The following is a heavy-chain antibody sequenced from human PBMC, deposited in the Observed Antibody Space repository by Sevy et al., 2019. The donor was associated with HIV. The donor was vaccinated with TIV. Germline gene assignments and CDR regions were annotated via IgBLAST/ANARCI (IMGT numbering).Heavy chain of an antibody. D-gene: IGHD3-9*01. CDR3: AAAPDFERTNYFDY. CDR2: IVVGSGNT. V-gene: IGHV1-58*01. J-gene: IGHJ4*02. CDR1: GFTFTSSA. Sequence: ASVKVSCKASGFTFTSSAVQWVRQARGQRLEWIGWIVVGSGNTNDAQKFQERVTITRDMSTSTAYMELSSLRSEDTAVYYCAAAPDFERTNYFDYWGQGTLVTVSS.